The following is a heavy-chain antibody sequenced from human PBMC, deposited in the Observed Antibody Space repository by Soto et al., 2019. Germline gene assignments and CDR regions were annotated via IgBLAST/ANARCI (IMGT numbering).Heavy chain of an antibody. CDR3: ARMATSGTLNWFDP. CDR2: MNPNSGNG. V-gene: IGHV1-8*01. CDR1: GYAFSNND. J-gene: IGHJ5*02. Sequence: QVQLVQSGAEVKKPGAKVKVSCQASGYAFSNNDISWVRQGAGQGLEWMGWMNPNSGNGGYAKKFQGRVTMTRDTSTSTAYMELSSLTSDDTAIYYCARMATSGTLNWFDPWGQGTLVTVSS.